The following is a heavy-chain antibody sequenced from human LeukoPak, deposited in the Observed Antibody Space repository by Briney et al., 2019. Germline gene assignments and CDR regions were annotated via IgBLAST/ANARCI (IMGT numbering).Heavy chain of an antibody. J-gene: IGHJ6*02. CDR1: GFTFSSYW. CDR2: IVGSSSNI. CDR3: ARDSCSGGSCYLRLGASYYYGMDV. V-gene: IGHV3-48*04. D-gene: IGHD2-15*01. Sequence: PGGSLRLSCAASGFTFSSYWMSWVRQAPGKGLEWVSYIVGSSSNIYYADSVKGRFTISRDNAKNSLYLQMNSLRAEDTAVYYCARDSCSGGSCYLRLGASYYYGMDVWGQGTTVTVSS.